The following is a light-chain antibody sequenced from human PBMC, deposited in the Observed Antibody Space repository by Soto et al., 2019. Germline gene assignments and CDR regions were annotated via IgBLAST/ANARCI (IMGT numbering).Light chain of an antibody. CDR1: QSISSY. J-gene: IGKJ2*02. CDR2: AAS. CDR3: QQSYSTPRT. Sequence: DIQMTQSPSSLSASVGDRVTITCRASQSISSYLNWYQQKPGKAPKLLIYAASSLHSGVPSRFSGCGSGTDFTLTISSLQPEDVATYFCQQSYSTPRTFGQGTKLEIK. V-gene: IGKV1-39*01.